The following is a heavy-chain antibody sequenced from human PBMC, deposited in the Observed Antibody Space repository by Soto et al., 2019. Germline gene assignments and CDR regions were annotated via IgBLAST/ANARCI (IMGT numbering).Heavy chain of an antibody. CDR1: GFKVGSSY. J-gene: IGHJ4*02. CDR3: ATDSRNVGIGYFDS. V-gene: IGHV3-53*01. CDR2: IVSGGST. D-gene: IGHD1-26*01. Sequence: GGSLRLSCAASGFKVGSSYVTWVRQAPGEGLEWVSVIVSGGSTHYADSVTGRFTVSRDVSNNTVYLHMSSLRAEDTAVYFCATDSRNVGIGYFDSWGLGTLVTAP.